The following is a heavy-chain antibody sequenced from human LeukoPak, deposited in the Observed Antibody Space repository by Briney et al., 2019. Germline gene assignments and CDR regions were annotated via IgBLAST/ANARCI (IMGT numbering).Heavy chain of an antibody. J-gene: IGHJ6*02. CDR2: INPNSGGT. V-gene: IGHV1-2*06. CDR1: GYTFTGYY. D-gene: IGHD2-2*02. Sequence: ASVKVSCKASGYTFTGYYMHWVRQAPGQGLEWMGRINPNSGGTDYAQKFQGRVTMTRGASISTAYMELSRLRSDDTAVYFCARGIVVVPAVIVRGDYGMDVWGQGTTVTVSS. CDR3: ARGIVVVPAVIVRGDYGMDV.